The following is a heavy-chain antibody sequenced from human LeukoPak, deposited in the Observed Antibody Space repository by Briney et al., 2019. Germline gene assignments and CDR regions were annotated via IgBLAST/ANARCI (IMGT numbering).Heavy chain of an antibody. J-gene: IGHJ4*02. D-gene: IGHD3-3*01. CDR3: ARDGARSDFDY. CDR2: NNPSGGST. CDR1: GYIFSSYY. V-gene: IGHV1-46*01. Sequence: ASVTVSCKASGYIFSSYYIYWVRQAPGQGLAWVGGNNPSGGSTTYAQKFQGRVTMTRDTSTSTVYMELSSFRSEDTAVYYCARDGARSDFDYWGQGTLVTVSS.